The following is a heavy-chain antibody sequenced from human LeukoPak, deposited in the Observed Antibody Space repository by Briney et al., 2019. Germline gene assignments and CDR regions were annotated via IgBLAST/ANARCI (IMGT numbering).Heavy chain of an antibody. CDR1: GGSISSYY. Sequence: PSETLSLTCTVSGGSISSYYWSWIRQPPGKGVEWIGYIYYSGSTNHNPSLKSRVTISADTSKNQFSLKLSSVTAADAAVYYCARVNRAQDRSGTTSWYIDYWRQGTLVTVSS. CDR3: ARVNRAQDRSGTTSWYIDY. D-gene: IGHD1-14*01. J-gene: IGHJ4*02. V-gene: IGHV4-59*01. CDR2: IYYSGST.